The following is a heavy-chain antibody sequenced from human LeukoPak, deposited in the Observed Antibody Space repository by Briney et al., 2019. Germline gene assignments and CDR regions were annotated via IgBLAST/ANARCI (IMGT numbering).Heavy chain of an antibody. D-gene: IGHD2-21*01. V-gene: IGHV1-2*02. CDR3: ARDQPGLFDAFDI. CDR1: GYTFTGYY. J-gene: IGHJ3*02. CDR2: INPNSGGT. Sequence: GASVKASCKASGYTFTGYYMHWVRQAPGQGLEWMGWINPNSGGTNYAQKFQGRVTMTRDTSISTAYMELSRLRSDDTAVYYCARDQPGLFDAFDIWGQGTMVTVSS.